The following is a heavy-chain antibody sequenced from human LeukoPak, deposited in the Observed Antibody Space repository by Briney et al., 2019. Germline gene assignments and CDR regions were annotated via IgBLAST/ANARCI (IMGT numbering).Heavy chain of an antibody. J-gene: IGHJ4*02. CDR3: ARVGYCSSTSCYVFDY. Sequence: SETLSLTCAVSGGSISSSNWWSWVRQPPGKGLEWIGEIYHSGSTNYNPSLESRVTISVDKSKSQFSLKLSSVTAADTAVYYCARVGYCSSTSCYVFDYWGQGTLVTVSS. CDR2: IYHSGST. V-gene: IGHV4-4*02. D-gene: IGHD2-2*01. CDR1: GGSISSSNW.